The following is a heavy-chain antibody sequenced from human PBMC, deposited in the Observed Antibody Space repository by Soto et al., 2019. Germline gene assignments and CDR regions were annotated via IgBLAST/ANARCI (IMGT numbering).Heavy chain of an antibody. D-gene: IGHD5-18*01. CDR1: GFTFKNYG. CDR2: FWANGRTT. Sequence: LRLSCVASGFTFKNYGMHWVRQAPGKGLEWVADFWANGRTTYYADSVKGRFSISRDNVKNTLYLQMDSLRADDTAVYYCARDLSYGSLDFDYWGRGTLVTVSS. V-gene: IGHV3-33*01. J-gene: IGHJ4*02. CDR3: ARDLSYGSLDFDY.